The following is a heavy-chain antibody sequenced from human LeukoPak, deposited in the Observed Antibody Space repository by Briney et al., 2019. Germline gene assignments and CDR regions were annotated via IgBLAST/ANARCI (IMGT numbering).Heavy chain of an antibody. V-gene: IGHV1-46*01. Sequence: GASVKVSCKASGYTFTSFYMHWVRQAPGQGLEWMGIINPSGGSTSYAQKFQGRVTMTRDTSTNTVYMELSSLRSEDTAVYYCARMGANNWNRELNWFDPWGQGTLVTVSS. CDR2: INPSGGST. CDR3: ARMGANNWNRELNWFDP. CDR1: GYTFTSFY. D-gene: IGHD1-1*01. J-gene: IGHJ5*02.